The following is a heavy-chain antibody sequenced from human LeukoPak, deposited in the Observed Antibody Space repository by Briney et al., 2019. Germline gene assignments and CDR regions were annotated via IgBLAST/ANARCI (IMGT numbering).Heavy chain of an antibody. CDR3: ARDDNWGFDY. V-gene: IGHV3-21*05. D-gene: IGHD7-27*01. CDR2: TRGSGSGM. Sequence: PGGSLRLSCAASGFAFSDYSMTWVRQAPGKGLEWIANTRGSGSGMGSGSYYAGAVKGRFTISRDNAKNSLYLQMNSLRAEDTAFYFCARDDNWGFDYWGQGALVTVSS. J-gene: IGHJ4*02. CDR1: GFAFSDYS.